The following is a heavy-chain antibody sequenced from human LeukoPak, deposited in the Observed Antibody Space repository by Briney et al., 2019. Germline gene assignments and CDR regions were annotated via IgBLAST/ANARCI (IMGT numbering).Heavy chain of an antibody. CDR1: GFTFGSYG. J-gene: IGHJ1*01. Sequence: GSLRLSCAASGFTFGSYGMSWVRQAPGKGLEWASFITPNADRTSYADSVEGRFTISRDNPRNTLYMQMNSLRDEDTAVYYCAIMHGYYDGSGYWVQWGQGTLVTVSS. D-gene: IGHD3-22*01. CDR2: ITPNADRT. CDR3: AIMHGYYDGSGYWVQ. V-gene: IGHV3-23*01.